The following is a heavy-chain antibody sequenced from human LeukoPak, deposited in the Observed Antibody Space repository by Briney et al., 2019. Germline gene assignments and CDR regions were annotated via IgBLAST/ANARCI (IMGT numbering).Heavy chain of an antibody. CDR2: IFYSGST. CDR1: GGSISSYY. D-gene: IGHD4-23*01. Sequence: SETLSLTCTVSGGSISSYYWSWSRQPPRQGLERMGYIFYSGSTNYNPSLKSRVTISVDTSKSQFSLKLRSVTPADTAVYYCARRSDHGGNYFDLCGASTLVTVSS. J-gene: IGHJ2*01. V-gene: IGHV4-59*13. CDR3: ARRSDHGGNYFDL.